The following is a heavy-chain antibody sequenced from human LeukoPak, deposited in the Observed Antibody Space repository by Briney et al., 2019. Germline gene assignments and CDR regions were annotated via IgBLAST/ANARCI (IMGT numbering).Heavy chain of an antibody. J-gene: IGHJ4*02. CDR1: GFTLSSYW. CDR2: IKQDGSEK. Sequence: PGGSLRLSCAASGFTLSSYWMSWVRQAPGKGLEWVANIKQDGSEKYYVDSVKGRFTISRDNAKNSLYLQMNSLKAEDTAVYYCASNYFIPYDFWSGFDYWGQGTLVTVSS. CDR3: ASNYFIPYDFWSGFDY. V-gene: IGHV3-7*01. D-gene: IGHD3-3*01.